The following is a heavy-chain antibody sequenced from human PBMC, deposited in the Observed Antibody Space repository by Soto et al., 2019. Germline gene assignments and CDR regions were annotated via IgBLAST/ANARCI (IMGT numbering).Heavy chain of an antibody. CDR2: INPSSGSA. CDR3: ARGTGLPYYYSGLDV. J-gene: IGHJ6*02. V-gene: IGHV1-46*03. Sequence: QVQLVQSGAEVKKPGASVKISCKASGYTFTTYYIHWVRQAPGQGLEWMGIINPSSGSAGYAQKFQVSVTMTRDTPTSTFYMELSSLRSEDTAVYYCARGTGLPYYYSGLDVWGQGTTVTVSS. CDR1: GYTFTTYY.